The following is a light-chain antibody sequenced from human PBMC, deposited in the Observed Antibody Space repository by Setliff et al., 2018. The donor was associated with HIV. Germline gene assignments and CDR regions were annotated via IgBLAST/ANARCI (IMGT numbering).Light chain of an antibody. CDR3: QVWDSSSDLVV. Sequence: SSELTQAPSVSVAPGKTARITCGGNNIGSKSVHWYQQKPGQAPVLVVYDDNDRPSGIPERFSGSNSGNTATLTISRVEAGDEADYYCQVWDSSSDLVVFGGGTKVTVL. CDR1: NIGSKS. V-gene: IGLV3-21*03. CDR2: DDN. J-gene: IGLJ2*01.